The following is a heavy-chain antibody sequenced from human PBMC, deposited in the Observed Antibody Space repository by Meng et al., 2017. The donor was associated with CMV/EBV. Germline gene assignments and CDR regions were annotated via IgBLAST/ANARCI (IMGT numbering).Heavy chain of an antibody. Sequence: SVKVSCKASGGTFSSYAISWVRQAPGQGLEWMGGIIPIFGTANYAQKFQGRVKITTDESTSTAYMELSSLRSEDTAVYYCARVELNTAMSGYGMDVWGQGTTVTVSS. V-gene: IGHV1-69*05. J-gene: IGHJ6*02. CDR2: IIPIFGTA. CDR3: ARVELNTAMSGYGMDV. CDR1: GGTFSSYA. D-gene: IGHD5-18*01.